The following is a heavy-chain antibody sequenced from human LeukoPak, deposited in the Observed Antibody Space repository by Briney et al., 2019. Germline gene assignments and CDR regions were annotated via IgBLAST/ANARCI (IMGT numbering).Heavy chain of an antibody. Sequence: GESLKISCKGSGYSFTSYWIGWVRQMPGKGLEWMGIIYPGDSDTRYSPSLQGQVTISADKSISTAYLQWSSLKASDTAMYYCARQRHSYSSSSWAAGNYFDYWGQGTLVTVSS. V-gene: IGHV5-51*01. CDR1: GYSFTSYW. D-gene: IGHD6-6*01. J-gene: IGHJ4*02. CDR2: IYPGDSDT. CDR3: ARQRHSYSSSSWAAGNYFDY.